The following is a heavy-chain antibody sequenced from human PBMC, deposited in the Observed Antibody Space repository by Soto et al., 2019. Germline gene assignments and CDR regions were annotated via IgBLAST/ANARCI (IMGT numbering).Heavy chain of an antibody. CDR3: FWSGYWSHLGYYGMDV. CDR1: GGSISSYY. J-gene: IGHJ6*02. CDR2: IYTSGST. V-gene: IGHV4-4*07. Sequence: SETLSLTCTASGGSISSYYWSWIRQPAGKGLEWIGRIYTSGSTNYNPSLKSRVTMSVDTSKNQFSLKLSSVTAADTAVYYDFWSGYWSHLGYYGMDVWGQGTTVTVSS. D-gene: IGHD3-3*01.